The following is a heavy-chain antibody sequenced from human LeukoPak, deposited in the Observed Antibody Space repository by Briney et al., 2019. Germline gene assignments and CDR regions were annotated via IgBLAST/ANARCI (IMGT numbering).Heavy chain of an antibody. CDR3: ARDREEYDY. D-gene: IGHD3-10*01. CDR1: GFTFSSYE. CDR2: ISSSGSTI. Sequence: PGGSLRLSCAASGFTFSSYEMNWVRQAPGKGLEWVSYISSSGSTIYYADSVKGRFTISRDNAKNSLYLQMSSLRAEDTAVYYCARDREEYDYWGQGTLVTVSS. V-gene: IGHV3-48*03. J-gene: IGHJ4*02.